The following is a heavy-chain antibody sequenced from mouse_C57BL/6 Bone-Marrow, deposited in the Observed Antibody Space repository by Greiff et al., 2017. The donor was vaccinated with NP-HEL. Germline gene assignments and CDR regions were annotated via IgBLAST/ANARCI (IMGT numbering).Heavy chain of an antibody. CDR3: AKRYYSNSYYYAMDY. V-gene: IGHV2-5*01. Sequence: QLKQSGPGLVQPSQSLSITCTVSGFSLTSYGVHWVRQSPGKGLEWLGVIWRGGSTDYNAAFMSRLSITKDNSKSQVFFKMNSLQADDTAIYYCAKRYYSNSYYYAMDYWGQGTSVTVSS. CDR1: GFSLTSYG. J-gene: IGHJ4*01. D-gene: IGHD2-5*01. CDR2: IWRGGST.